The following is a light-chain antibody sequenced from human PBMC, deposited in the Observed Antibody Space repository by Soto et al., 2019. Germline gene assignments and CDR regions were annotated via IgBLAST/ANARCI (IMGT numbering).Light chain of an antibody. J-gene: IGKJ5*01. CDR1: QIINSY. CDR2: AAS. Sequence: DIQMTQSPSSLSASVGDRVTITCRTSQIINSYLAWYQQKPGRAPNLVIYAASSLQSGVPSRFSGSGSGTDFTLTISSLQPEDYATYYCQQYYNTPMTFGQGTRLEIK. V-gene: IGKV1-39*01. CDR3: QQYYNTPMT.